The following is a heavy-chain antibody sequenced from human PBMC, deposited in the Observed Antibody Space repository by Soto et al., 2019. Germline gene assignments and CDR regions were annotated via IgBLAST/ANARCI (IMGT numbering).Heavy chain of an antibody. CDR2: IYYSGST. D-gene: IGHD3-22*01. J-gene: IGHJ4*02. V-gene: IGHV4-31*03. CDR1: GGSISSGGYY. CDR3: ARERRRGVVVIEYYFDY. Sequence: QVQLQESGPGLVKPSQTLSLTCTVSGGSISSGGYYWSWIRQHPGKGLEWIGYIYYSGSTYYNPSLKSRVTISVDTSKNQFSLKLSSVTAADTAVYYCARERRRGVVVIEYYFDYWGQGTLVTVSS.